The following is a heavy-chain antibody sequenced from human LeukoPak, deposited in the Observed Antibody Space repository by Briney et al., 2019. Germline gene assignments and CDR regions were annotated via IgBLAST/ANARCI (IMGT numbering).Heavy chain of an antibody. D-gene: IGHD5-12*01. J-gene: IGHJ4*02. CDR1: GASIRSSY. CDR2: INHSGST. CDR3: ARGVATIRNYFDY. Sequence: SETLSLTCTVSGASIRSSYWSWIRQPPGKGLEWIGEINHSGSTNYNPSLKSRVTISVDTSKNQFSLKLSSVTAADTAVYYCARGVATIRNYFDYWGQGTLVTVSS. V-gene: IGHV4-34*01.